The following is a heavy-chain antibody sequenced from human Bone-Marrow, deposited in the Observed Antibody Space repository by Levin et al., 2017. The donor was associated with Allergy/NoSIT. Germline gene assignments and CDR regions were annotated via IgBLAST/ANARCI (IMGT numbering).Heavy chain of an antibody. Sequence: GESLKISCVASGFTFSGSAIHWFRQTSGKGLEWVGRIKPKTNSYATLYSASVNGRFTVSRDDSKNTAYLQMNSLRTDDTAVYYCTRLLGDGWFDPWGQGTLVTVSS. CDR1: GFTFSGSA. V-gene: IGHV3-73*01. CDR3: TRLLGDGWFDP. D-gene: IGHD3-16*01. CDR2: IKPKTNSYAT. J-gene: IGHJ5*02.